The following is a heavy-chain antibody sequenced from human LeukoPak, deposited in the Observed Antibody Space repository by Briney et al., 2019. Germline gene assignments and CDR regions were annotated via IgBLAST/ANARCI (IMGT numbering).Heavy chain of an antibody. D-gene: IGHD3-3*01. V-gene: IGHV3-23*01. Sequence: QTGGSLRLSCAASGFTFSSYAMSWVRPAPGKGPEWVSAISGSGGSTYYADSVKGRFTISRDNSKNTLYLQMNSLRAEDTAVYYCAKDSVTKYDFWSRPTYFVDYWGQGTLVTVSS. CDR1: GFTFSSYA. CDR2: ISGSGGST. J-gene: IGHJ4*02. CDR3: AKDSVTKYDFWSRPTYFVDY.